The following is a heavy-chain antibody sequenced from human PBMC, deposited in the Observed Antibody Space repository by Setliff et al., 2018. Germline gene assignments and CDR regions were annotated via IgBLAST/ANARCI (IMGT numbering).Heavy chain of an antibody. D-gene: IGHD3-9*01. Sequence: GGSLRLSCVASGSSFRSYAMSRVRQAPGKGLEWVSTLSGSGVSTYYLDSVKGRFTISRDNSKNTLYLQMNSLRTEDTGVYYCARDAAYFDILTGTNYLDPWGQGTLVTAPQ. CDR1: GSSFRSYA. CDR3: ARDAAYFDILTGTNYLDP. CDR2: LSGSGVST. J-gene: IGHJ5*02. V-gene: IGHV3-23*01.